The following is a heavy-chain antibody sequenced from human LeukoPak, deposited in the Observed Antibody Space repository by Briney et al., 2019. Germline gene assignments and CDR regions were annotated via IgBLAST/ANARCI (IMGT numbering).Heavy chain of an antibody. J-gene: IGHJ6*04. D-gene: IGHD3-10*02. V-gene: IGHV3-48*03. CDR2: SSSSGSTI. CDR1: GFTSSSYE. Sequence: PGGSLRLPCAASGFTSSSYEVIWVRRALGRGLEWVSYSSSSGSTIYYAHSVKSRFTISRDHAKNSLYLQMASLRAEDTAVYYCAELGITMIGGVWGKGTTVTISS. CDR3: AELGITMIGGV.